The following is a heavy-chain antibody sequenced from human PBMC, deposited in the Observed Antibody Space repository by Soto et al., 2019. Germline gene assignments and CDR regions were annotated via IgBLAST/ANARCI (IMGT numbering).Heavy chain of an antibody. CDR2: ISAYNGNT. J-gene: IGHJ4*02. Sequence: ASVKVSCKASGYSFTRYYINWVRQAPGQGLEWMGWISAYNGNTHYEEKLQGRVTLTTDTSTSTAYMELRSLRSDDTAVYFCARGGQWDFLSDYWGQGTLVTVFS. CDR3: ARGGQWDFLSDY. CDR1: GYSFTRYY. D-gene: IGHD1-26*01. V-gene: IGHV1-18*01.